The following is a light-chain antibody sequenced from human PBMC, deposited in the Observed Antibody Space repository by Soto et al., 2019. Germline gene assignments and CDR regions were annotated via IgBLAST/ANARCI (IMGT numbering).Light chain of an antibody. CDR3: SSYAGSNNYV. J-gene: IGLJ1*01. CDR1: SSDVGGRDY. Sequence: QSALTQPASVSGSPGQSITISCTGSSSDVGGRDYVSWYQQHPGKAPKVVIYEVSKRPSGVPDRFSGSKSGNTASLTVSGLQAEDEADYYCSSYAGSNNYVFGTGTKGTVL. CDR2: EVS. V-gene: IGLV2-8*01.